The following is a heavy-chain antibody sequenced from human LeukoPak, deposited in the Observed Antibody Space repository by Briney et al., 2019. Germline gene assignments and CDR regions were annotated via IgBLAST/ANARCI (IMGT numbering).Heavy chain of an antibody. J-gene: IGHJ6*03. CDR3: AGGITIFGVVTSSVKDYYYMDV. V-gene: IGHV1-2*02. CDR1: GYTFTGYY. D-gene: IGHD3-3*01. CDR2: INPNSGGT. Sequence: GASVKVSCKASGYTFTGYYMHWVRQAPGQGLEWMGWINPNSGGTNYAQKFQGRVTMTRDTSISTAYMELSRLRSDDTAVYYCAGGITIFGVVTSSVKDYYYMDVWGKGTTVTVSS.